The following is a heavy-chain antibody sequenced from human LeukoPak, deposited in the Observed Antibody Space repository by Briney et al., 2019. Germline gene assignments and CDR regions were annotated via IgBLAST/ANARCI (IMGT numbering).Heavy chain of an antibody. CDR3: ATNGDCSGGSCYLFDY. CDR2: IIPNFGTA. J-gene: IGHJ4*02. V-gene: IGHV1-69*13. CDR1: GGTFSSYA. Sequence: SVKVSCKASGGTFSSYAISWVRQAPGQGLEWMGGIIPNFGTANYAQKLQGRVTITADESTSTAYMELSSLRSEDTAVYYCATNGDCSGGSCYLFDYWGQGTLVTVSS. D-gene: IGHD2-15*01.